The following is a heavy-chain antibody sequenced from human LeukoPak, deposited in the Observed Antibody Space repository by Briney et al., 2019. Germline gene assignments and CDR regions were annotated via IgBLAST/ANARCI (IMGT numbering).Heavy chain of an antibody. CDR1: GYTFTNYY. CDR3: ARDLGIWGYFDY. D-gene: IGHD7-27*01. J-gene: IGHJ4*02. Sequence: ASVKVSCKASGYTFTNYYIHGVRQAPGQGLEWLGVINPSGGGTTYARKFQGRLTMTRDTSTSTVYMELNSLRSDDTAVYYCARDLGIWGYFDYWGQGTLVTVSS. CDR2: INPSGGGT. V-gene: IGHV1-46*01.